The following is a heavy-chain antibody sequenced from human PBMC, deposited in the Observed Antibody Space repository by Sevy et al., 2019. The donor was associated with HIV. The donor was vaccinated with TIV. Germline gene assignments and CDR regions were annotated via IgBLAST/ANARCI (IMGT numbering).Heavy chain of an antibody. CDR3: ARGQGGGSGSRATVFDI. Sequence: GESLKISCAASGFIFNDYNMNWVRQAPGKGLEWVSFIFSSSSWIYYADSVKGRFTISRDNTKNSLYLQMNSLRAEDTAVYYCARGQGGGSGSRATVFDIWGQGTMVTVSS. CDR1: GFIFNDYN. J-gene: IGHJ3*02. D-gene: IGHD6-19*01. V-gene: IGHV3-21*01. CDR2: IFSSSSWI.